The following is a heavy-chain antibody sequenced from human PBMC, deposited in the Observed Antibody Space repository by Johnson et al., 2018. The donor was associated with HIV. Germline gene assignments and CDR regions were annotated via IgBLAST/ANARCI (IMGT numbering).Heavy chain of an antibody. CDR2: INWNGGSP. Sequence: VQLVESGGGVVRPGGSLRLSCAASGFTFDDYGMSWVRQAPGKGLEWVSGINWNGGSPGYADSVTGRFTISRDTAKNSLYLQMNSLRAEDTALYYCARDQRLIGYNFWSGYHVYAFDIWGQGTMVTVSS. CDR1: GFTFDDYG. V-gene: IGHV3-20*04. CDR3: ARDQRLIGYNFWSGYHVYAFDI. J-gene: IGHJ3*02. D-gene: IGHD3-3*01.